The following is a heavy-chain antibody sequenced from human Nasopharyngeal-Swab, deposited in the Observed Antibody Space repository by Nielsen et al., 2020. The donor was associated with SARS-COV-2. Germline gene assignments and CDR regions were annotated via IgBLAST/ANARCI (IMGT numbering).Heavy chain of an antibody. D-gene: IGHD5-24*01. J-gene: IGHJ4*02. CDR3: ARETGGDGYNGGLGY. CDR1: GYTFTGYY. CDR2: INPNSGGT. Sequence: ASVKVSCKASGYTFTGYYMHWVRQAPGQGLEWMGRINPNSGGTNYAQKFQGRVTMTRDTSISTAYMELSRLRSDDTAVYYCARETGGDGYNGGLGYWGQGTLVTVSS. V-gene: IGHV1-2*06.